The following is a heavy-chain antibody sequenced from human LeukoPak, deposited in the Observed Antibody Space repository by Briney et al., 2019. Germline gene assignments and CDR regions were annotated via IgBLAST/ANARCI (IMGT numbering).Heavy chain of an antibody. CDR2: ISSSSSTI. Sequence: EGSLRLSCAASGFTFSSYGMNWVRQSPGKGLEWVSYISSSSSTIYYADFVMGRFTISRDNAQNSLYLQMNSLRAEDTAVYYCARDHYDYVWGSYRKAFDIWGQGTMVTVSS. CDR3: ARDHYDYVWGSYRKAFDI. CDR1: GFTFSSYG. D-gene: IGHD3-16*02. J-gene: IGHJ3*02. V-gene: IGHV3-48*01.